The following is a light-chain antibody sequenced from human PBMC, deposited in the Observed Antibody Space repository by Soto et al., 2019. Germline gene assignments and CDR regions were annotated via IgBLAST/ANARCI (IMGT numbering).Light chain of an antibody. V-gene: IGLV2-8*01. CDR2: EVS. CDR3: SSYAGSNNLV. J-gene: IGLJ2*01. CDR1: SGDVGGYNY. Sequence: QSALTQPPSASGSPGQSVTISCTGTSGDVGGYNYVSWYQQHPGKAPKLMIFEVSKLPSGVPDRFSGSKSGNTASLTVSGLQADDEADYYCSSYAGSNNLVFGGGTKLTAL.